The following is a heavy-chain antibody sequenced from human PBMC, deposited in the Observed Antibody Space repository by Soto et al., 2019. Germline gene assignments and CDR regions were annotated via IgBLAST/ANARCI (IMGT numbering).Heavy chain of an antibody. CDR1: GGSISNHY. J-gene: IGHJ4*02. CDR3: ARSNWYSEY. D-gene: IGHD7-27*01. Sequence: QVQLQESGPGLVKPSETLSLTCTVSGGSISNHYWSWIRQPPGKGLEWIGYIYYNGNTNYNPSLKSRVTMSVDTSKNQFSLKLSSVTAADTAVYYCARSNWYSEYWGQRTLVTVSS. V-gene: IGHV4-59*11. CDR2: IYYNGNT.